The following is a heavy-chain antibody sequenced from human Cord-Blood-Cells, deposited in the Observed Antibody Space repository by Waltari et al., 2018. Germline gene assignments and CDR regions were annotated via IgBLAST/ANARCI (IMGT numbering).Heavy chain of an antibody. V-gene: IGHV4-38-2*02. CDR1: GYSISSGYY. CDR2: IYHSGGT. J-gene: IGHJ5*02. D-gene: IGHD2-2*01. Sequence: QVQLQESGPGLVKPSETLSLTCTVSGYSISSGYYWGWIRQPPGKGLEWIGSIYHSGGTYYNTSLKSRVTISVDTSKNQFSLKLSSVTAADTAVYYCAREAGSSPKMGWFDPWGQGTLVTVSS. CDR3: AREAGSSPKMGWFDP.